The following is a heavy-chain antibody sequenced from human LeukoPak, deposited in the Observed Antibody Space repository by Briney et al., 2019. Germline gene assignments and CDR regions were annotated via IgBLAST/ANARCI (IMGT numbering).Heavy chain of an antibody. V-gene: IGHV1-18*01. CDR3: ARTKQDIVVVPAALRGNWFDP. J-gene: IGHJ5*02. Sequence: ASVKVSCKASGYTVTSYGISWVRQAPGQGLEWMGWISAYNGNTNYAQKLQGRVTMTTDTSTSTAYMELRSLRSDDTAVYYCARTKQDIVVVPAALRGNWFDPWGQGTLVTVSS. CDR2: ISAYNGNT. D-gene: IGHD2-2*02. CDR1: GYTVTSYG.